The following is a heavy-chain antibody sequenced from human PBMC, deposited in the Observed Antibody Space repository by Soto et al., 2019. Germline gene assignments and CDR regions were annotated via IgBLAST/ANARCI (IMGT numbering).Heavy chain of an antibody. Sequence: QVQLVESGGGVGQPGASLRLSSAASGSTFSDDAMHCVRRAPGTGLECVAVIPYAGSYQFYTDSVRGRLTVSRDNSKNMWYLHMNSLRADDTAVYYCARDGGTQLDFWSTSGMDVWGQGTTVTVSS. J-gene: IGHJ6*02. V-gene: IGHV3-30-3*01. CDR1: GSTFSDDA. CDR2: IPYAGSYQ. CDR3: ARDGGTQLDFWSTSGMDV. D-gene: IGHD3-3*01.